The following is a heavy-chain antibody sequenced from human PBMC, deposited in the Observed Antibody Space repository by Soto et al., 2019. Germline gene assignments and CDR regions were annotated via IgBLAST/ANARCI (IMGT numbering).Heavy chain of an antibody. CDR2: MKKDGSQK. CDR1: GFTFSNYW. Sequence: RGSLRLSCVASGFTFSNYWMSWVRQAPGKGLEWVANMKKDGSQKYYVDSVKGRFTISRDNARNSLYLQMNSLRVEDTAVYYCARDWFDAWGQGTLVTVSS. CDR3: ARDWFDA. V-gene: IGHV3-7*01. J-gene: IGHJ5*02.